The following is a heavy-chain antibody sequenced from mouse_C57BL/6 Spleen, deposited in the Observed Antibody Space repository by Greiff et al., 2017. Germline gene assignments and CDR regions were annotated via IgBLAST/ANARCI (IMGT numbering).Heavy chain of an antibody. Sequence: VQLKESGGGLVKPGGSLKLSCAASGFTFSSYAMSWVRQTPEKRLEWVATISDGGSYTYYPANVKGRFTISSDNAKNNLYLQMSHLKSEDTAVYYCARDLPCWFAYWGQGTLVTVSA. CDR2: ISDGGSYT. CDR3: ARDLPCWFAY. D-gene: IGHD5-5*01. V-gene: IGHV5-4*01. J-gene: IGHJ3*01. CDR1: GFTFSSYA.